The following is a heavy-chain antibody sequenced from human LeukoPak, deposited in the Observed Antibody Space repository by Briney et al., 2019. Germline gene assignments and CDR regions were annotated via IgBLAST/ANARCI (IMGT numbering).Heavy chain of an antibody. D-gene: IGHD2-21*01. CDR1: GGSISSGDYY. CDR3: ATTEKNRYYINL. V-gene: IGHV4-30-4*01. J-gene: IGHJ6*01. Sequence: PSETLSLTCTVSGGSISSGDYYWSWIRQPPGKGLEWIGYIYYSGSTYYNPSLKSRVTISVDTSKNQFSLKLSSVTAADTAVYYCATTEKNRYYINLWGPGTTVIVSS. CDR2: IYYSGST.